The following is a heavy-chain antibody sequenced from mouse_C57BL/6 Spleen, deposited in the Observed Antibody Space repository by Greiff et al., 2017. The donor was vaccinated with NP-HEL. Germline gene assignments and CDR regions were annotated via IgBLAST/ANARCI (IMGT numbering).Heavy chain of an antibody. CDR3: ESYPYYYGSSYVYFDY. D-gene: IGHD1-1*01. CDR1: GYAFSSSW. Sequence: VQLQQSGPELVKPGASVKISCKASGYAFSSSWMNWVKQRPGKGLEWIGRIYPGDGDTNYNGKFKGKATLTADKSSSTAYMQLSSLTSEDSAVYFWESYPYYYGSSYVYFDYWGQGTTLTVSS. J-gene: IGHJ2*01. CDR2: IYPGDGDT. V-gene: IGHV1-82*01.